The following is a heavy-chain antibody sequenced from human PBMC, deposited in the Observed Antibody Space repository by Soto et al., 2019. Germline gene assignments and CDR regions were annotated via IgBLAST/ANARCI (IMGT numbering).Heavy chain of an antibody. J-gene: IGHJ3*01. D-gene: IGHD3-22*01. CDR2: ISSSSSTI. CDR3: ARALTYYYDSSGF. V-gene: IGHV3-48*02. Sequence: HPGGSLRLSCAASGFTFSSYSMNWVRQAPGKGLEWVSYISSSSSTIYYADSVKGRFTIPRDNAKNSLYLQMNSLRDEDTAVYYCARALTYYYDSSGFWGQGTMVTVSS. CDR1: GFTFSSYS.